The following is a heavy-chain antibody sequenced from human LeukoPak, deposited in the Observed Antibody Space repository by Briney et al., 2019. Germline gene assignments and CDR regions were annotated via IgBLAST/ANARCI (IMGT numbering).Heavy chain of an antibody. V-gene: IGHV1-18*01. CDR3: ARVRCSSTSCPRGSGYYYGMDV. CDR2: ISAYNGNT. J-gene: IGHJ6*02. Sequence: GASVKVSCKASGYTFSSYDISWVRQAPGQGLEWMGWISAYNGNTNYAQKLQGRVTMTTDTSTSTAYMELRSLRSDDTAVYYCARVRCSSTSCPRGSGYYYGMDVWGQGTTVTVSS. D-gene: IGHD2-2*01. CDR1: GYTFSSYD.